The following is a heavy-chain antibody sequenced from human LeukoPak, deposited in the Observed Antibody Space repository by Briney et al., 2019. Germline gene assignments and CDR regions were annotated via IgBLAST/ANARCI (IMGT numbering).Heavy chain of an antibody. CDR3: ARTVLNWFDP. CDR1: GGSISSGGYY. V-gene: IGHV4-31*03. D-gene: IGHD6-6*01. J-gene: IGHJ5*02. CDR2: IDYSGST. Sequence: SQTLSLTCTVSGGSISSGGYYWSWIRQHPGKGLEWIGYIDYSGSTYYNPSLKSRVTISVDTSKNQFSLKLSSVTAADTAVYYCARTVLNWFDPWGQGTLVTVSS.